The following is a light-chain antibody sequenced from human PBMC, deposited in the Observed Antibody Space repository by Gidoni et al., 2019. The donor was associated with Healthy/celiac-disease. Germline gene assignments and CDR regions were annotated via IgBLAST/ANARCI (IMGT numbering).Light chain of an antibody. V-gene: IGKV3-15*01. J-gene: IGKJ1*01. CDR1: QSISSN. Sequence: VMTQSPATLSVSPGERATLSCRASQSISSNLAWYQQKPGQAPRLLIYGASTRATGIPARFSGSGSGTEFTLTISSLQSEDFAVYYCQQYNSWLGTFGQGTKVEIK. CDR2: GAS. CDR3: QQYNSWLGT.